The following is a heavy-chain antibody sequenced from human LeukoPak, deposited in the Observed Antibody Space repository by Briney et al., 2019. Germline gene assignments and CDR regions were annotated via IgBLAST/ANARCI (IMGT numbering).Heavy chain of an antibody. CDR3: ARSYYGSGTSYGMDV. J-gene: IGHJ6*02. Sequence: PGGSLRLSCAVSGFTFSRHWMSWVRQAPEQGLEWLANIKQDGSEKYYVDSVEGRFTISRDNAKNSLYLQMNSLRAEDTAVYYCARSYYGSGTSYGMDVWGQGTTVTVSS. CDR1: GFTFSRHW. CDR2: IKQDGSEK. V-gene: IGHV3-7*01. D-gene: IGHD3-10*01.